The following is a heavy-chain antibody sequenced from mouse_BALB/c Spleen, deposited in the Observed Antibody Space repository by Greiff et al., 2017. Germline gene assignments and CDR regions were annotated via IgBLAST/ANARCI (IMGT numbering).Heavy chain of an antibody. CDR3: ARRSTTVVARGAMDY. V-gene: IGHV1-18*01. Sequence: EVKLMESGPELVKPGASMKISCKASGYSFTGYTMNWVKQSHGKNLEWIGLINPYNGGTSYNQKFKGKATLTVDKSSSTAYMELLSLTSEDSAVYYCARRSTTVVARGAMDYWGQGTSVTVSS. CDR1: GYSFTGYT. CDR2: INPYNGGT. J-gene: IGHJ4*01. D-gene: IGHD1-1*01.